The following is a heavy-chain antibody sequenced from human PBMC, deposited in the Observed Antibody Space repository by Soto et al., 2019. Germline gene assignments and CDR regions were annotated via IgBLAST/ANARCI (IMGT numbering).Heavy chain of an antibody. CDR1: GFTVSSNY. V-gene: IGHV3-53*01. D-gene: IGHD3-10*01. CDR2: IYSGGST. J-gene: IGHJ6*02. CDR3: ARVDGSGSYYGYYYYYGMDV. Sequence: GGSLRLSCAASGFTVSSNYMSWVRQAPGKGLEWVSVIYSGGSTYYADSVKGRFTISRDNSKNTLYLQRNSLRAEDTAVYYCARVDGSGSYYGYYYYYGMDVWGQGTTVTVSS.